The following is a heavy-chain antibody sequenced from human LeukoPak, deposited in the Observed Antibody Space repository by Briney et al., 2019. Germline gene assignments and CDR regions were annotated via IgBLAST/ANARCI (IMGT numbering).Heavy chain of an antibody. CDR3: ARGDSSGYYTPFGY. CDR1: GHSFTNDG. D-gene: IGHD3-22*01. Sequence: GESLKISCKGSGHSFTNDGIGWVRQMPGKGLECMGSIFPGDSDIRYSPSFQGRVTISADKSISTAYLQWGRLKASDTAMYYCARGDSSGYYTPFGYWGQGTLVTVSS. J-gene: IGHJ4*02. CDR2: IFPGDSDI. V-gene: IGHV5-51*01.